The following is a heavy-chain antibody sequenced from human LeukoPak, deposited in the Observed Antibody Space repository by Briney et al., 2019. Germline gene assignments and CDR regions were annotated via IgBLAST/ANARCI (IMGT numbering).Heavy chain of an antibody. Sequence: GESLKISCKGSGYSFTSYWIAWVRQMPGKGLEWMGVIYPGDSDTTYSPSFPGQVTISADKSISNAYLQWSSLRASDTAMYYCARQWGRGSGSYLGYWGQGTLVTVSS. V-gene: IGHV5-51*01. CDR1: GYSFTSYW. CDR3: ARQWGRGSGSYLGY. J-gene: IGHJ4*02. CDR2: IYPGDSDT. D-gene: IGHD3-10*01.